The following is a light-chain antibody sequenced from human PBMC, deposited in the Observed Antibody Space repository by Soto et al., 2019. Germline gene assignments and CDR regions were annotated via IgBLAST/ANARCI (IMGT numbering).Light chain of an antibody. CDR3: QQYITSPPMYT. CDR2: GAS. J-gene: IGKJ2*01. V-gene: IGKV3-20*01. Sequence: ETVLTQSPGTLSLSPGERATLSCRASQSVSSRYLAWYQQKPGQAPRLLIYGASSRATGIPDRFSGSGSGKAFTLTFSRLEPEDFAVYSCQQYITSPPMYTFGQGTKLEIK. CDR1: QSVSSRY.